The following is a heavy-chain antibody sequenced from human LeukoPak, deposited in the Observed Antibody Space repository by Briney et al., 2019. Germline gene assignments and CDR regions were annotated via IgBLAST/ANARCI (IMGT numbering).Heavy chain of an antibody. CDR1: GGSISSYY. Sequence: SETLSLTCTVSGGSISSYYWSWIRQPPGKGLEWIGYIYYSGSTNYNPSLKSRVTISVDTSKNQFSLKLSSVTAADTAVYYCAKGGGWFGLDYYYYMDVWGKGTTVTVSS. CDR3: AKGGGWFGLDYYYYMDV. D-gene: IGHD3-10*01. CDR2: IYYSGST. J-gene: IGHJ6*03. V-gene: IGHV4-59*01.